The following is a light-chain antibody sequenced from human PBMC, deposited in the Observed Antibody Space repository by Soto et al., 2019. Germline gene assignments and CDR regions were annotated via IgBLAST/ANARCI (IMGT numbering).Light chain of an antibody. Sequence: AIQLTQSPSSLSASVGDRFTITCRASQDIAIYLAWYQQKPGEAPKLLIYAASTLYGGVPSRFGGSGSGTDFTLTISSVQPEDFATYYCLQDYNYPWTFGQGTKVDIK. CDR2: AAS. J-gene: IGKJ1*01. CDR3: LQDYNYPWT. CDR1: QDIAIY. V-gene: IGKV1-6*01.